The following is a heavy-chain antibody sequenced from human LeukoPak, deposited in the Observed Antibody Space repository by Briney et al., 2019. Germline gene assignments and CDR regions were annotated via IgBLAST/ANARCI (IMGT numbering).Heavy chain of an antibody. CDR2: IFYSGVT. V-gene: IGHV4-59*01. J-gene: IGHJ4*02. Sequence: SETLSLTCSVSGGSISPYYWSWIRQPPGKGLEWIGYIFYSGVTTYNPSLKSRVSISLDSPKNQFFLRLTSVTAADTAMYYCARAETLAAIYFDFWGQGRLVTVSS. CDR3: ARAETLAAIYFDF. D-gene: IGHD6-25*01. CDR1: GGSISPYY.